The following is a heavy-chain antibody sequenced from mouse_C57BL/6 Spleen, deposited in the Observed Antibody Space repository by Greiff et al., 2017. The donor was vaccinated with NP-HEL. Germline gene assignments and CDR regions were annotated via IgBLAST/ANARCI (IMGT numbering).Heavy chain of an antibody. J-gene: IGHJ2*01. D-gene: IGHD1-1*01. CDR3: ARGFTTVVPYYFDY. CDR1: GFTFSDYG. Sequence: EVQVVESGGGLVKPGGSLKLSCAASGFTFSDYGMHWVRQAPEKGLEWVAYISSGSSTIYYADTVKGRFTISRDNAKNTLFLQMTSLRSEDTAMYYCARGFTTVVPYYFDYWGQGTTLTVSS. CDR2: ISSGSSTI. V-gene: IGHV5-17*01.